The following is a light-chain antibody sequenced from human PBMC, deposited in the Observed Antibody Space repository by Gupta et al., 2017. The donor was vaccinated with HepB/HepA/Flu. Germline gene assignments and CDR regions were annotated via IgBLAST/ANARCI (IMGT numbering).Light chain of an antibody. V-gene: IGLV2-14*01. Sequence: QSALTQPASVSGSPGQSITISCTGTSSDVGGYNYVSWYQQHPGKAPNLMIYDVSKRPAGVSNRFSGSKSGNTASLTISGLQAEDEADYYCSSYTSSSTGVFGGGTKLTVL. CDR1: SSDVGGYNY. CDR2: DVS. J-gene: IGLJ2*01. CDR3: SSYTSSSTGV.